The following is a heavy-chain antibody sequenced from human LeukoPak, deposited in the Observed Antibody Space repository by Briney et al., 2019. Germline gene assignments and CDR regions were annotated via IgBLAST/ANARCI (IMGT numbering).Heavy chain of an antibody. J-gene: IGHJ4*02. CDR2: ISVYNGDT. Sequence: ASVKVSCKASGYTFTSYGISRVRQAPGQGLEWMGWISVYNGDTNYAQKFQGRVTMTTDTSTSTAYMDLRSLTSDDTAAYYCARSQGGTVITDFDYWGQGTLVTVSS. V-gene: IGHV1-18*01. CDR3: ARSQGGTVITDFDY. CDR1: GYTFTSYG. D-gene: IGHD4-23*01.